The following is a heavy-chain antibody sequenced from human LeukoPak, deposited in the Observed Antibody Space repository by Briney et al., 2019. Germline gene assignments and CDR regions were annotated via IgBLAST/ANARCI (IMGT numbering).Heavy chain of an antibody. CDR2: IYYSGSA. CDR3: ARTYGSGSYDY. D-gene: IGHD3-10*01. J-gene: IGHJ4*02. V-gene: IGHV4-61*01. CDR1: GGSVSSGSYY. Sequence: SETLSLTCTVSGGSVSSGSYYWSWIRQPPGKGLEWVGYIYYSGSANYNPSLKSRVTISVDTSKNQFSLKLSSVNAADTAVYYCARTYGSGSYDYWGQGTLVTVSS.